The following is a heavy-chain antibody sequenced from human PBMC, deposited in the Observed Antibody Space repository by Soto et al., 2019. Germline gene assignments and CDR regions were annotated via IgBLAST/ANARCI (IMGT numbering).Heavy chain of an antibody. J-gene: IGHJ4*02. V-gene: IGHV4-39*02. CDR3: ATVLVGATRHPDSDS. CDR1: GGSINNNNYY. D-gene: IGHD2-15*01. Sequence: PSGTLSLTCTVSGGSINNNNYYWAWIRQPPGKGLSWIASIYYDGSTYYNSSLKSRVTISRDTSKNHFSLRLTSMTAADTAVYYCATVLVGATRHPDSDSWGQGTLVTVSS. CDR2: IYYDGST.